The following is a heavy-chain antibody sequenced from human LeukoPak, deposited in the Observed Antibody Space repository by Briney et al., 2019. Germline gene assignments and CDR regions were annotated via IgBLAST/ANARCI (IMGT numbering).Heavy chain of an antibody. CDR3: ARVLMLGAIPLPYYYGIDV. CDR2: INPNSGGT. D-gene: IGHD1-26*01. V-gene: IGHV1-2*04. CDR1: GYTFTGYY. Sequence: GASVKVSCKASGYTFTGYYMHWVRQAPGQGLEWMGWINPNSGGTNYAQKFQDWVTMTRDTSISTAYMELSRLRSDDTAVYYCARVLMLGAIPLPYYYGIDVWGQGTTVTVSS. J-gene: IGHJ6*02.